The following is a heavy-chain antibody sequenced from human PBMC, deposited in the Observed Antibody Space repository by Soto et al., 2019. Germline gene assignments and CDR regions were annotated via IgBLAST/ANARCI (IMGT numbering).Heavy chain of an antibody. CDR2: IHFGGNT. D-gene: IGHD6-19*01. V-gene: IGHV3-53*01. J-gene: IGHJ4*02. CDR3: TKVSPQWLVHDY. CDR1: GFTVSGDY. Sequence: PVGSLRLSCAASGFTVSGDYVSWVRQAPGKGLECVSVIHFGGNTYYADSVKGLFTVSRDNSKNTLYLQMNSLRVEETAIYFCTKVSPQWLVHDYWGQGTLVTVS.